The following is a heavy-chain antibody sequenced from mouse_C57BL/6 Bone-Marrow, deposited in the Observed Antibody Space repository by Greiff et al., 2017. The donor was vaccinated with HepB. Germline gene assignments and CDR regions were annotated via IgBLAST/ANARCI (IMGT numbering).Heavy chain of an antibody. CDR1: GYTFTSYW. V-gene: IGHV1-72*01. J-gene: IGHJ2*01. CDR2: IDPNSGGT. Sequence: QVQLKQPGAELVKPGASVKLSCKASGYTFTSYWMHWVRQRPGRGLEWIGRIDPNSGGTKYNENFKSKATLTVDKPSSTTNMQLSSLTSEASAVYYCASYGYDGYYFDYWGQGTTLTVSS. CDR3: ASYGYDGYYFDY. D-gene: IGHD2-2*01.